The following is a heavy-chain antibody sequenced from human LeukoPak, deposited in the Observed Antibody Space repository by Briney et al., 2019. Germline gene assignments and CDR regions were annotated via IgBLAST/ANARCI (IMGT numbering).Heavy chain of an antibody. J-gene: IGHJ5*02. CDR2: IYPGYSDA. D-gene: IGHD6-13*01. V-gene: IGHV5-51*01. Sequence: GESLKISCKGFEYTFSSYWIGWVRRMPGKGLEWMGSIYPGYSDAKYSPSFQGQVTLSVDASISTAYLQLSGLRASDTAIYYCVRFGLTSSLDHWGQGTLVTVSS. CDR1: EYTFSSYW. CDR3: VRFGLTSSLDH.